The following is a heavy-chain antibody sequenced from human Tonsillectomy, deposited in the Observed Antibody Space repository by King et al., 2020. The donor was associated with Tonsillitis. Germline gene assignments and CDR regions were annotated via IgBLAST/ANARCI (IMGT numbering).Heavy chain of an antibody. J-gene: IGHJ4*02. CDR2: IRGSGDRT. D-gene: IGHD3-22*01. CDR3: AKDVTLYDDGGCDY. Sequence: VQLVESGGGLVQPGGSLRLSCAASGFTFRNYVMYWVRQAPGKGLEWVSSIRGSGDRTYNADSVKGRFTISRDNSKNTLYLQMHSLRAEDTAMYFCAKDVTLYDDGGCDYWGQGTLVTVSS. V-gene: IGHV3-23*04. CDR1: GFTFRNYV.